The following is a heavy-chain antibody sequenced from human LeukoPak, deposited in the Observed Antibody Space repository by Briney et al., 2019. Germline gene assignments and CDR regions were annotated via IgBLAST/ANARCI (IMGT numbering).Heavy chain of an antibody. J-gene: IGHJ6*02. V-gene: IGHV3-23*01. CDR1: GFTFSSYA. CDR3: ARDLGEGQLAYGMDV. D-gene: IGHD6-6*01. Sequence: PGGSLRLSCAASGFTFSSYAMSWVRQAPGKGLEWVSAISGSGGSTYYADSVKGRFTISRDNAKNSLYLQMNSLRAEDTAVYYCARDLGEGQLAYGMDVWGQGTTVTVSS. CDR2: ISGSGGST.